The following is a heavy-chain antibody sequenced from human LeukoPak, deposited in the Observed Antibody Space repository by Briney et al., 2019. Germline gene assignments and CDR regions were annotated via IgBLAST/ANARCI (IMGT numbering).Heavy chain of an antibody. J-gene: IGHJ4*02. Sequence: ASVKVSCKASGYTFTGYYMHWVRQAPGQGLEWMGWTNPNSGGTNYAQKFQGRVTMTRDTSISTAYMELSRLRSDDTAVYFCARGGVDYYGSGTYYLMYYFDYWGQGALVTVSS. D-gene: IGHD3-10*01. V-gene: IGHV1-2*02. CDR2: TNPNSGGT. CDR1: GYTFTGYY. CDR3: ARGGVDYYGSGTYYLMYYFDY.